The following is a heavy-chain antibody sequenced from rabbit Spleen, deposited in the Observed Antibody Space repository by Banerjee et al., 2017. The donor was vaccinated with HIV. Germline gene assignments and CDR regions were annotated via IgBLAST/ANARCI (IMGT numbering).Heavy chain of an antibody. V-gene: IGHV1S45*01. Sequence: QEQLEESGGDLVKPGASLALTCKASGLDFSTNYWICWVRQAPGKGLEWIACIDVTKMGRTSFATWAKGRFTISKPSSTTVTLQMTSLTAADTATYFCARDAAGREDFNLWGPGTLVTVS. J-gene: IGHJ4*01. CDR2: IDVTKMGRT. CDR3: ARDAAGREDFNL. D-gene: IGHD4-2*01. CDR1: GLDFSTNYW.